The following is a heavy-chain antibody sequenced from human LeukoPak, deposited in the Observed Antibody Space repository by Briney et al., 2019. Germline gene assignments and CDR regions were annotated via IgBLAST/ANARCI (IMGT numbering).Heavy chain of an antibody. CDR3: ATARGVASYFDY. J-gene: IGHJ4*02. CDR1: GFTFSIYA. V-gene: IGHV3-23*01. CDR2: ISGSGGST. D-gene: IGHD5-12*01. Sequence: PGGSLRLSCAASGFTFSIYAMSWVRQAPGKGLEWVSAISGSGGSTYYADSVKGRFTISRDNSKNTLYLQMNSLRAEDTAVYYCATARGVASYFDYWGQGTLVTVSS.